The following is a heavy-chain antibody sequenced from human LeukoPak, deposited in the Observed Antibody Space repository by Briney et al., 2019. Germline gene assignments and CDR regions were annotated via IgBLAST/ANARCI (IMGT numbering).Heavy chain of an antibody. CDR2: ISYTGST. CDR1: GGSISRYY. Sequence: PSKTLSLTCTVSGGSISRYYWSWIRQHPGNGLEWIGYISYTGSTTYNSSLKSRVTISLDTSQNQFSLKLTSVTPADTAVYYCAKTAKYYYGSETYYFFEYWGQGTLVTVSS. V-gene: IGHV4-59*01. CDR3: AKTAKYYYGSETYYFFEY. J-gene: IGHJ4*02. D-gene: IGHD3-10*01.